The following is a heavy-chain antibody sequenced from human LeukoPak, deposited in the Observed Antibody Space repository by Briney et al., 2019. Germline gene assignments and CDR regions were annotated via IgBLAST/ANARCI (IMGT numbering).Heavy chain of an antibody. CDR2: ISGDGTST. CDR1: GFTFSSYW. Sequence: SGGSLRLSCTASGFTFSSYWMHWVRQVPGDGLVWVSRISGDGTSTNYAGSVKGRFVIFRDNARNTLYPQMDSLRAEDTAVYYCARAQNPATTTSYPMDVWGQGTTVTVSS. V-gene: IGHV3-74*01. D-gene: IGHD1-1*01. CDR3: ARAQNPATTTSYPMDV. J-gene: IGHJ6*02.